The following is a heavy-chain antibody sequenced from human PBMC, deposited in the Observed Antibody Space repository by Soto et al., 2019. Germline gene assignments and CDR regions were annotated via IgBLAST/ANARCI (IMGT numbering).Heavy chain of an antibody. V-gene: IGHV4-59*11. Sequence: QVQLQESGPGLVKPSETLSLTCTVSGVSITSHYWTWLRQPPGKGLEWIGNIHYSGSTNYSPSLKGRVIISVDTPENQSSLKLCSVTTADTAVYYCTVGGAAHPFDYWGQGTLVTVSS. J-gene: IGHJ4*02. CDR1: GVSITSHY. CDR3: TVGGAAHPFDY. CDR2: IHYSGST. D-gene: IGHD2-15*01.